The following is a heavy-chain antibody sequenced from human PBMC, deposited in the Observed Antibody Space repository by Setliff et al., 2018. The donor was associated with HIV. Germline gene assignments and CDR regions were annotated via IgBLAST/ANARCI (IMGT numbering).Heavy chain of an antibody. CDR1: GYTFSTYG. V-gene: IGHV1-18*01. D-gene: IGHD6-19*01. J-gene: IGHJ5*02. Sequence: ASVKVSCKASGYTFSTYGAAWVRQGPGQGLEWMGRISGNNHDTKYARKFQGRVTMTTDTSTNTVYMDLRSLRSDDTAVYFCARDLYSSGWPNWFDPWGQGTLVTVSS. CDR3: ARDLYSSGWPNWFDP. CDR2: ISGNNHDT.